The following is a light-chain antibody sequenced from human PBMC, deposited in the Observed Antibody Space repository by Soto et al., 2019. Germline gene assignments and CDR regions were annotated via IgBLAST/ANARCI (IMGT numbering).Light chain of an antibody. CDR1: STDVGRYNY. CDR3: TSYTSDSNYV. V-gene: IGLV2-14*01. CDR2: DVS. J-gene: IGLJ1*01. Sequence: QSVLTQPASVSGSPGQSITISCTGTSTDVGRYNYVSWYQQHPGKAPKLMVYDVSNRPSWVSNRFSGSKSGITASLTISGLQAEDEADYYCTSYTSDSNYVFGTGTKVTV.